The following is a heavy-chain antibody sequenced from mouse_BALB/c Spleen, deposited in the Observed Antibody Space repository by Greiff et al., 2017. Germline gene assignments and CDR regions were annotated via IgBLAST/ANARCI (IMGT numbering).Heavy chain of an antibody. CDR3: ARHGYGSYAMDY. Sequence: EVMLVESGGGLVQPGGSLKLSCAASGFTFSSYTMSWVRQTPEKRLEWVAYISNGGGSTYYQDTVKGRFTISRDNAKNTLYLQMSSLKSEDTAMYYCARHGYGSYAMDYWGQGTSVTVSS. CDR2: ISNGGGST. V-gene: IGHV5-12-2*01. J-gene: IGHJ4*01. D-gene: IGHD2-10*02. CDR1: GFTFSSYT.